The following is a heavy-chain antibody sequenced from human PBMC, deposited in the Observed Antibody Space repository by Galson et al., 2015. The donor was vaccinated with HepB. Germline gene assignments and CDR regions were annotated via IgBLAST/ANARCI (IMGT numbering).Heavy chain of an antibody. D-gene: IGHD1-1*01. Sequence: SVKVSCKASGYTFTSYAMHWVRQAPGQRLEWMGWINTGNGNTVSSQNFQGRVTITRDTSASTAYMELRSLRSDDTAVYYCAKEGGSNWNPDYWGQGTLVSVSS. J-gene: IGHJ4*02. CDR3: AKEGGSNWNPDY. CDR1: GYTFTSYA. CDR2: INTGNGNT. V-gene: IGHV1-3*04.